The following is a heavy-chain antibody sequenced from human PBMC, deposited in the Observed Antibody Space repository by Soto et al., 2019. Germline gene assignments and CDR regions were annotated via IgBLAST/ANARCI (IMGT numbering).Heavy chain of an antibody. CDR1: GYTFTSYD. J-gene: IGHJ6*02. CDR2: MNPNSGNT. CDR3: ARDRGVRYYYYGMDV. Sequence: ASVKLSCKASGYTFTSYDINWVRHATGQGLEWMGWMNPNSGNTGYAQKFQGRVTMTRNTSISTAYMELSSLRSEDTAVYYCARDRGVRYYYYGMDVWGQGTTVTVSS. V-gene: IGHV1-8*01. D-gene: IGHD3-10*01.